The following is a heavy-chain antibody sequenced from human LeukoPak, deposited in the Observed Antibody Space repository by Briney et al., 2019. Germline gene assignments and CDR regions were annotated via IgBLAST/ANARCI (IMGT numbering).Heavy chain of an antibody. CDR1: GFTFSSFN. Sequence: GESLRLSCAASGFTFSSFNMQWVRPAPGKGLEWVASINYDVITTHYRDSVKGRFTISRDNSKNTVYLQMNSLRPEDTAVFYCAKDRVPDGHRPFDAWGKGTMVSVSS. CDR3: AKDRVPDGHRPFDA. D-gene: IGHD5-24*01. CDR2: INYDVITT. J-gene: IGHJ3*01. V-gene: IGHV3-30*02.